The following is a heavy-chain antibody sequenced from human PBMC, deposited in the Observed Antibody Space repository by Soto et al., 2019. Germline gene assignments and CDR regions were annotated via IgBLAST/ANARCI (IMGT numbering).Heavy chain of an antibody. CDR1: GYTFTGYY. CDR2: INPNSGGT. Sequence: ASVTVCCKASGYTFTGYYMHWVRQAPGQGLGWMGWINPNSGGTNYAQKFQGWVTMTRDTSISTAYMELSRLRSGDTAVYYCARGSSSWYVYYYYYGMDVWGQGTTVTVSS. CDR3: ARGSSSWYVYYYYYGMDV. J-gene: IGHJ6*02. D-gene: IGHD6-13*01. V-gene: IGHV1-2*04.